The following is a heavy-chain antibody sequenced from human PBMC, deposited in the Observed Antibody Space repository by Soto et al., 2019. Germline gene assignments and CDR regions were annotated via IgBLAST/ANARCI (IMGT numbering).Heavy chain of an antibody. CDR3: ARHLSSQLVGVDHYYFDY. J-gene: IGHJ4*02. CDR2: IYHTGNT. D-gene: IGHD6-6*01. CDR1: GGSISSGLSSSNYY. V-gene: IGHV4-39*01. Sequence: QLQLQESGPGLVKPSETLSLTCTVSGGSISSGLSSSNYYWGWIRQSPGKGLEWIGSIYHTGNTYSHPSLNSRVTISIDTSKNQFSLKLSSVTAADTAVYYCARHLSSQLVGVDHYYFDYWGQGTLVTVAS.